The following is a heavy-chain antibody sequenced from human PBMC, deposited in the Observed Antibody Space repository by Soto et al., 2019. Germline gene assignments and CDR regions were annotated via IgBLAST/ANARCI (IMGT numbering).Heavy chain of an antibody. CDR1: GGTFSSYA. Sequence: QVQLVQSGAEVKKPGSSVKVSCKASGGTFSSYAISWVRQAPGQGLEWMGGIIPIFGTANYAQKSQGRVTITADESTSTAYMELSSLRSEDTAVYYCARDGVGATSYYYYGMDVWGQGTTVTVSS. J-gene: IGHJ6*02. V-gene: IGHV1-69*01. D-gene: IGHD1-26*01. CDR3: ARDGVGATSYYYYGMDV. CDR2: IIPIFGTA.